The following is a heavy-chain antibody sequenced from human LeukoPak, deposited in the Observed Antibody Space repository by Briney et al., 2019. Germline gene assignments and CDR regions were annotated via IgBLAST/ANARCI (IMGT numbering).Heavy chain of an antibody. CDR2: ISYDGSNK. CDR1: GFTFSSYA. CDR3: ASPTPQYSGYDWGAFDI. J-gene: IGHJ3*02. V-gene: IGHV3-30*04. D-gene: IGHD5-12*01. Sequence: GGSLRLSCAASGFTFSSYAMHWVRQAPGKGLEWVAVISYDGSNKYYADSVKGRFTISRDNSKNTLYLQMNSLRAEDTAVYYCASPTPQYSGYDWGAFDIWGQGTVVTVSS.